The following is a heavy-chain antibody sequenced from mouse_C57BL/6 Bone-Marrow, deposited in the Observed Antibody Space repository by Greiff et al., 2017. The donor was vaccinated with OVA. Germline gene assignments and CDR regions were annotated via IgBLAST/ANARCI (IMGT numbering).Heavy chain of an antibody. CDR3: ARRWAYFDV. V-gene: IGHV1-54*01. CDR1: GYAFTNYL. J-gene: IGHJ1*03. Sequence: QVQLQQSGAELVRPGTSVKVSCKASGYAFTNYLIEWVKQRPGQGLEWIGVINPGSGGTKYNEKFLGKGTPNADKSSITAYMQLSSLTSEDSAVYFCARRWAYFDVWGTETTVTVSS. D-gene: IGHD2-3*01. CDR2: INPGSGGT.